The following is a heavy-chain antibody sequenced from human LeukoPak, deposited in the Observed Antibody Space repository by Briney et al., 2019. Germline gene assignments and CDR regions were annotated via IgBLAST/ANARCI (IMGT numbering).Heavy chain of an antibody. CDR1: GFTFSSYS. CDR3: ARAERGDPHYFDY. D-gene: IGHD5-24*01. Sequence: PGGSLRLSCAASGFTFSSYSMNWVRQAPGKGLEWVSSISSSSSYIYYADSVKGRFTISRDNAKNSLYLQMNSLRAEDTAVYYCARAERGDPHYFDYWGQGTLVTVSS. J-gene: IGHJ4*02. CDR2: ISSSSSYI. V-gene: IGHV3-21*01.